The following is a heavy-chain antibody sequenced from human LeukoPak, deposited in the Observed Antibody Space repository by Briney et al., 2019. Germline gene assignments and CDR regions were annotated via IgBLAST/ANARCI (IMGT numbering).Heavy chain of an antibody. D-gene: IGHD3-22*01. CDR1: GFTFSSYS. CDR3: ARDLRSYHYDSSGYSDY. V-gene: IGHV3-21*01. J-gene: IGHJ4*02. Sequence: PGGSLRLSCAASGFTFSSYSMNWVRQAPGKGLEWVSSISSSSSYIYYADSVKGRFTISRDNAKNSLYLQMNSLRAEDTAVYYCARDLRSYHYDSSGYSDYWGQGTLVTVSS. CDR2: ISSSSSYI.